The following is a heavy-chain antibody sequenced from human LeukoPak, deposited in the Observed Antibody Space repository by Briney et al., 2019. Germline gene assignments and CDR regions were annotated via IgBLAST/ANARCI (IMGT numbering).Heavy chain of an antibody. J-gene: IGHJ4*02. CDR3: ARDRAYYYDSSGYYYFDH. CDR1: GFTFSSYS. CDR2: ISSSSSTI. Sequence: GGSLRLSCAASGFTFSSYSMNWVRPAPGKGLEWVSYISSSSSTIYYADSVKGRFTISRDNAKNSLYLQMNSLRAEDTAVYYCARDRAYYYDSSGYYYFDHWGQGTLVTVSS. V-gene: IGHV3-48*04. D-gene: IGHD3-22*01.